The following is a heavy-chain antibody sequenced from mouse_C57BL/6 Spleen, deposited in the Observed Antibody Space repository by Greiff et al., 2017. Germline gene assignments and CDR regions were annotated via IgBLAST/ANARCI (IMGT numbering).Heavy chain of an antibody. CDR3: ASEGLGSMDY. D-gene: IGHD3-1*01. CDR1: GYTFTDYN. CDR2: INPNNGGT. V-gene: IGHV1-22*01. Sequence: EVQLQQSGPELVKPGASVKMSCKASGYTFTDYNMHWVKQSHGKSLVWIGYINPNNGGTSYNQKFKGKATLPVNKSSSTAYMELRSLTSEDSAVYYCASEGLGSMDYWGQGTSVTVSS. J-gene: IGHJ4*01.